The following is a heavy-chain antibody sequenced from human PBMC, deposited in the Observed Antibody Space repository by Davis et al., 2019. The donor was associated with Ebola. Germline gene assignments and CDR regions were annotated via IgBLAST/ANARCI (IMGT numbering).Heavy chain of an antibody. CDR2: IYPGDSDT. CDR3: ARVHCGGDCYMYYFDY. V-gene: IGHV5-51*01. Sequence: GESLKISCKTSGYIFTKYWIGWVRQMPGKGLEWMGIIYPGDSDTRYSPSFQGQVTISADKSISTAYLQWSSLKASDTAMYYCARVHCGGDCYMYYFDYWGQGTLVTVSS. D-gene: IGHD2-21*02. CDR1: GYIFTKYW. J-gene: IGHJ4*02.